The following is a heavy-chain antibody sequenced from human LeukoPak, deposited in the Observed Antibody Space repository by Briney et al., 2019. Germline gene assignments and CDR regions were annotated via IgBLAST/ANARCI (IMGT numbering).Heavy chain of an antibody. CDR3: ARRARGYKPIDY. V-gene: IGHV4-39*07. CDR2: IYYSGST. D-gene: IGHD5-24*01. Sequence: SETLSLTCTVSGGSISSSSYYWGWIRQPPGKGLEWIGSIYYSGSTYYNPSLQSRVTMSVDTSKNQFSLRLSSVTAADTAVYYCARRARGYKPIDYWGQGTLVTVSS. J-gene: IGHJ4*02. CDR1: GGSISSSSYY.